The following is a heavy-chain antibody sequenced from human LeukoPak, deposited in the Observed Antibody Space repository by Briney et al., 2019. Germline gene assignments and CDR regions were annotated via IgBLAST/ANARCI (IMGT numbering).Heavy chain of an antibody. CDR1: GGSISSSSYS. Sequence: SETLSLTCTVSGGSISSSSYSWGWIRQPPGKGLEWIGSIYYSGSTYYNPSLKSRVTISVDTSKNQFSLKLSSVTAADTAVYYCARLPNLRGYYYYMDVWGKGTTVTISS. V-gene: IGHV4-39*01. CDR3: ARLPNLRGYYYYMDV. CDR2: IYYSGST. J-gene: IGHJ6*03.